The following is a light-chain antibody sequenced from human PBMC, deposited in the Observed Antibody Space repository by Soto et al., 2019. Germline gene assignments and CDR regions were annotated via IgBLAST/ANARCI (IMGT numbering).Light chain of an antibody. CDR3: QQYTDWPLT. V-gene: IGKV3-20*01. CDR1: QTVTSTY. Sequence: EVVMTQSPATLSVSPGARATLSCRASQTVTSTYLAWYQQKPGQAPRLLIYGISSRATGVPDRFSGSGSGTDFTLTISRLEPEDFAVYYCQQYTDWPLTFGQGTKVEVK. J-gene: IGKJ1*01. CDR2: GIS.